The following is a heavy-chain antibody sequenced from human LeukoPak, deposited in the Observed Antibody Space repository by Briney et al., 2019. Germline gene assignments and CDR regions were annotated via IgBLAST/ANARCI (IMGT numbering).Heavy chain of an antibody. Sequence: GESLKISCKGSGYSFTSYWIGWVRQMPGKGLEWMGIIYPGDSDTRYSPSFQGQVTISADKSISTAYLQWSSLKASDTAMYYCARHAPASDDFWSGYPPFNWFDPWGQGTLVTVSS. CDR2: IYPGDSDT. D-gene: IGHD3-3*01. J-gene: IGHJ5*02. CDR1: GYSFTSYW. V-gene: IGHV5-51*01. CDR3: ARHAPASDDFWSGYPPFNWFDP.